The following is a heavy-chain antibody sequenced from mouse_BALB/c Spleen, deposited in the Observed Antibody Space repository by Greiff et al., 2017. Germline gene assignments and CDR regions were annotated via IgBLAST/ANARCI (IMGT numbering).Heavy chain of an antibody. CDR2: ISSGSSTI. V-gene: IGHV5-17*02. D-gene: IGHD2-10*02. CDR1: GFTFSSFG. CDR3: ARAVWNYAMDY. Sequence: DVKLQESGGGLVQPGGSRKLSCAASGFTFSSFGMHWVRQAPEKGLEWVAYISSGSSTIYYADTVKGRFTISRDNPKNTLFLQMTSLRSEDTAMYYCARAVWNYAMDYWGQGTSVTVSS. J-gene: IGHJ4*01.